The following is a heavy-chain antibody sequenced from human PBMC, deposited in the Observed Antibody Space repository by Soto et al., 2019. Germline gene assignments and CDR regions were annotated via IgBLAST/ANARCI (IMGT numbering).Heavy chain of an antibody. CDR1: GFTFRSSA. CDR3: ATGAYCSGGSCSDYYYYYYGMDL. D-gene: IGHD2-15*01. J-gene: IGHJ6*02. CDR2: LVVGTGNT. V-gene: IGHV1-58*01. Sequence: SVKVSCKTSGFTFRSSAVQWVRQARGQRLEWIGWLVVGTGNTNYAQKFQQRVTISSDRSTNTVSMELSSLTSEDTAVYYCATGAYCSGGSCSDYYYYYYGMDLWDQGTTVTVSS.